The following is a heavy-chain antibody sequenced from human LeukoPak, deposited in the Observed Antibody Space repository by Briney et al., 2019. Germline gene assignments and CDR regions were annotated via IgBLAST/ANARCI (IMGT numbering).Heavy chain of an antibody. D-gene: IGHD6-25*01. V-gene: IGHV3-66*01. CDR1: GFTVSSSY. J-gene: IGHJ4*02. CDR3: ARDLEAANTYYFDY. CDR2: ISSAGTT. Sequence: PGGPLRLSCAASGFTVSSSYMSWVRQAPGKGLEGVSIISSAGTTYYADSVKGRFTISRDNSKNTVYLQVNSLRDEDTAVYYCARDLEAANTYYFDYWGQGTMVTVSS.